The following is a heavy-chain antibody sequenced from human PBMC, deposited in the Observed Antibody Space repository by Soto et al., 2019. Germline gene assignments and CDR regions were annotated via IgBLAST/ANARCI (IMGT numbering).Heavy chain of an antibody. J-gene: IGHJ6*02. D-gene: IGHD5-18*01. Sequence: EVQLVESGGGLVQPGGSLKLSCAASGFTFSGSAMHWVRQASGKGLEWVGRIRSKANSYATAYAASVKCRFTISRDDSTNTAYLQMNSLKTEDTAVYYCTNPQLYYGMDVWGQGTTVTVSS. CDR3: TNPQLYYGMDV. CDR2: IRSKANSYAT. CDR1: GFTFSGSA. V-gene: IGHV3-73*02.